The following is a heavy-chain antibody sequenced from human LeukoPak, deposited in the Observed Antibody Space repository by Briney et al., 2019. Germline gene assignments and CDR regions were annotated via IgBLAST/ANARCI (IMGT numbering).Heavy chain of an antibody. CDR1: GGSFSGYY. CDR3: AKDGLKVATIKVFYYYYYMDV. J-gene: IGHJ6*03. D-gene: IGHD5-12*01. CDR2: INHSGST. Sequence: PSETLSLTCAVYGGSFSGYYWSWIRQPPGKGLEWIEEINHSGSTNYNPSLKSRVTISVDTSKNQFSLKLSSVTAADTAVYYCAKDGLKVATIKVFYYYYYMDVWGKGTTVTVSS. V-gene: IGHV4-34*01.